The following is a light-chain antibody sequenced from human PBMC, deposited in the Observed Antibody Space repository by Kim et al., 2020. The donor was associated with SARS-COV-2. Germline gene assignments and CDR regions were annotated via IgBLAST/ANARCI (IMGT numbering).Light chain of an antibody. CDR1: QGISSY. Sequence: ALRMTQSPSSFSASTGDRVTITCRASQGISSYLAWYQQKPGKAPKLLIYAASTLQSGVPSRFSGSGSGTDFTLTISCLQSEDFATYYCQQYYSYPTFGQGTKLEI. V-gene: IGKV1-8*01. J-gene: IGKJ2*01. CDR2: AAS. CDR3: QQYYSYPT.